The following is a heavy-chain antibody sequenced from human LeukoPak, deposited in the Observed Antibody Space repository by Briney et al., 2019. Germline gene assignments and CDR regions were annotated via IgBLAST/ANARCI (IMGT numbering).Heavy chain of an antibody. CDR3: ATYTHWVAGDV. D-gene: IGHD3-16*01. Sequence: GGSLRLPCAASGFTFSSYWMSWVRQAPGKGLEWVANIKQDGSEKYYVDSVKGRFTISRDNARNSLYLQMGSLRAEDTAVYYCATYTHWVAGDVWGQGTTVTVSS. J-gene: IGHJ6*02. V-gene: IGHV3-7*01. CDR2: IKQDGSEK. CDR1: GFTFSSYW.